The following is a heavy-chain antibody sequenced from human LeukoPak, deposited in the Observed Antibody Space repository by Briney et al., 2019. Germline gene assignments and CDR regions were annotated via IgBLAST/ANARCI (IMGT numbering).Heavy chain of an antibody. J-gene: IGHJ4*02. V-gene: IGHV4-4*02. CDR3: SRESGAFSPFGY. CDR2: ISLSGVT. Sequence: SGTLSLTCGVSGGSVSSTNWWSWVRQPPGQGLEWIGEISLSGVTNYNPSLKSRVTMSLDRSKNHLSLTLTSVTAADTAVYYCSRESGAFSPFGYWGQGTLVTVSS. CDR1: GGSVSSTNW. D-gene: IGHD1-26*01.